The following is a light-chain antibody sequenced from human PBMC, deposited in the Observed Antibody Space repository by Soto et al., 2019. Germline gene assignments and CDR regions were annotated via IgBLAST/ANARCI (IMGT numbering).Light chain of an antibody. J-gene: IGLJ1*01. V-gene: IGLV2-8*01. CDR2: EVI. Sequence: QSALTTHPSASGSPGQSVTISCTGTSSDNRGSHYVSWYQQHPGKAPNLMIFEVIKRPSGVPDRFYCSKSGNTASLTVSGLQAEDDADYYCCSYSGINDFFGTGAKFTVL. CDR3: CSYSGINDF. CDR1: SSDNRGSHY.